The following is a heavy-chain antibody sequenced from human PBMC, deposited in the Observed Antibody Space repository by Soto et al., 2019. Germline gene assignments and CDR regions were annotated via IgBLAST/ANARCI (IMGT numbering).Heavy chain of an antibody. D-gene: IGHD1-26*01. CDR2: INGGGVST. CDR3: ARSYSFPYYFDY. CDR1: GFTFRNYA. Sequence: GGSLRLSCAASGFTFRNYAMSWVRQAPGKGLEWVSAINGGGVSTYYADSVKGRFTISRDNSKNTLYFEMNSLRAEDAAVYYCARSYSFPYYFDYWGQGTPVTVSS. V-gene: IGHV3-23*01. J-gene: IGHJ4*02.